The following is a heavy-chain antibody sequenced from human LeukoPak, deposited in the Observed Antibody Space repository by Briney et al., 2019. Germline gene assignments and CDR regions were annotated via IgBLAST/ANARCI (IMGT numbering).Heavy chain of an antibody. CDR2: ISSSSSYI. CDR1: GFTFSSYS. V-gene: IGHV3-21*01. J-gene: IGHJ5*02. Sequence: PGGSLRLSCAASGFTFSSYSMNWVRQAPGKGLEWVSSISSSSSYIYYADSVKGRFTISRDNAKNSLYLQMNSLRAEDTAVYYCARDQIAVAGIGRGFDPWGQGTLVTVSS. D-gene: IGHD6-19*01. CDR3: ARDQIAVAGIGRGFDP.